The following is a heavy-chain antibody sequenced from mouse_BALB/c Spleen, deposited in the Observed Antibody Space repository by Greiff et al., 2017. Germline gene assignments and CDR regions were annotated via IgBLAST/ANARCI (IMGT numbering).Heavy chain of an antibody. Sequence: QVQLQQSGPGLVQPSQSLSITCTVSGFSLTSYGVHWVRQSPGKGLEWLGVIWSGGSTDYNAAFISRLSISKDNSKSQVFFKMNSLQADDTAIYYCARNHYRYDGSYAMDYWGQGTSVTVSS. CDR1: GFSLTSYG. J-gene: IGHJ4*01. CDR3: ARNHYRYDGSYAMDY. D-gene: IGHD2-14*01. CDR2: IWSGGST. V-gene: IGHV2-4-1*01.